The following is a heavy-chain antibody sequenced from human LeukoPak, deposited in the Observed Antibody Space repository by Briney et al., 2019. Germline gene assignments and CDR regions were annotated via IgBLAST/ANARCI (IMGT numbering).Heavy chain of an antibody. J-gene: IGHJ4*02. CDR2: IYTSGST. V-gene: IGHV4-61*02. Sequence: SETLSLTCTVSGGSISSGSYYWSWIRQPAGKGLGWIGRIYTSGSTNYNPSLKSRVTISVDTSKNQFSLKLSSVTAADTAVYYCARAGDGYNGDLDYWGQGTLVTVSS. CDR3: ARAGDGYNGDLDY. CDR1: GGSISSGSYY. D-gene: IGHD5-24*01.